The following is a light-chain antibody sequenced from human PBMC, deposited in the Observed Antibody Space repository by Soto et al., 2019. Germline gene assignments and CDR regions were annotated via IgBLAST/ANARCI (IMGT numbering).Light chain of an antibody. J-gene: IGKJ5*01. Sequence: ILLTQSPSSLSSSVGDIVTITCRASQGIDTSLAWYQQKPGKAPKLLIYAASNFQSGVPSRFSGSGSGTHFTLTISSLQPEDFATYYCQQLHGYPITFGQGTRLEIK. CDR2: AAS. CDR3: QQLHGYPIT. CDR1: QGIDTS. V-gene: IGKV1-9*01.